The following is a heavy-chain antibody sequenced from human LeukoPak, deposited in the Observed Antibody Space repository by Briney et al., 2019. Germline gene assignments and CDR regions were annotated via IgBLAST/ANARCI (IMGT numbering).Heavy chain of an antibody. CDR3: AKDPYSGSYYDY. D-gene: IGHD1-26*01. J-gene: IGHJ4*02. CDR1: GFTVSSNY. V-gene: IGHV3-53*01. Sequence: GGSLRLSCAASGFTVSSNYMSWVRQAPGKGLEWVSVIYSGGSTYYADSVKGRFTISRDNSKNTLYLQMNSLRAEDTAVYYCAKDPYSGSYYDYWGQGTLVTVSS. CDR2: IYSGGST.